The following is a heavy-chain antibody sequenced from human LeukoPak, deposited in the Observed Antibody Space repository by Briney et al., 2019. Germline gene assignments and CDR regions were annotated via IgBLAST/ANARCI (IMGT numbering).Heavy chain of an antibody. CDR2: INTDSGNP. J-gene: IGHJ4*02. V-gene: IGHV7-4-1*02. D-gene: IGHD6-19*01. CDR1: GYSFNSQG. CDR3: ARESVAGTGTFDY. Sequence: ASVKVSCKASGYSFNSQGMNWVRQAPGQGLEWMGWINTDSGNPTYAQGFTGRFVFSLDSSVSTAYLQISNLMPEDTAKYYCARESVAGTGTFDYWGQGTLVTVSS.